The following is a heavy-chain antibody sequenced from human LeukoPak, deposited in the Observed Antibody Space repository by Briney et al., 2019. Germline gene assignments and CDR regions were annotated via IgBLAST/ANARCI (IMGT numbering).Heavy chain of an antibody. D-gene: IGHD6-19*01. CDR1: GGSISSYY. CDR3: ARGPIAVAGLLRYYYYGMDV. CDR2: INHSGST. V-gene: IGHV4-34*01. Sequence: SETLSLTCAVYGGSISSYYWSWIRQPPGKGLEWIGEINHSGSTNYNPSLKSRVTISVDTSKNQFSLKLSSVTAADTAVYYCARGPIAVAGLLRYYYYGMDVWGQGTTVTVSS. J-gene: IGHJ6*02.